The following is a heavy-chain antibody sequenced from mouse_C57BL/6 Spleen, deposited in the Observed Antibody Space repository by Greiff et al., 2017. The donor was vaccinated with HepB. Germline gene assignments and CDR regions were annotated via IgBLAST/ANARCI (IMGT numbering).Heavy chain of an antibody. CDR1: GYAFSSSW. Sequence: QVQLKESGPELVKPGASVKISCKASGYAFSSSWMNWVKQRPGKGLEWIGRIYPGDGDTNYNGKFKGKATLTADKSSSTAYMQLSSLTSEDSAVYFCAGGLRSWFAYWGQGTLVTVSA. V-gene: IGHV1-82*01. CDR2: IYPGDGDT. D-gene: IGHD2-4*01. CDR3: AGGLRSWFAY. J-gene: IGHJ3*01.